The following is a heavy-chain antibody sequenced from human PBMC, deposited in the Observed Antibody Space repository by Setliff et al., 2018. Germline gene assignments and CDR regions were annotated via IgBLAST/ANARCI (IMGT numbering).Heavy chain of an antibody. V-gene: IGHV3-15*01. D-gene: IGHD3-10*01. J-gene: IGHJ6*03. CDR1: GFTFSNAW. Sequence: GGSLRLSCAASGFTFSNAWMSWVRQAPGKGLEWVGRIKSRTDGGTTDYAAPVKGRFIISRDDSKRTLYLQMNSLKNEDTALYYCMSTPSGTYSTYYYYYNMDVWGKGTQVTVSS. CDR3: MSTPSGTYSTYYYYYNMDV. CDR2: IKSRTDGGTT.